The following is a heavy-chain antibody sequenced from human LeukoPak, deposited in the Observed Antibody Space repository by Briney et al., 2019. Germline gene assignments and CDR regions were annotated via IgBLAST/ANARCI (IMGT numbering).Heavy chain of an antibody. CDR2: IIPIFGTA. J-gene: IGHJ5*02. D-gene: IGHD2-2*01. CDR3: ARDGTRSTWFDP. CDR1: GGTFSSYA. V-gene: IGHV1-69*05. Sequence: SVKVSCKASGGTFSSYAISWVRQAPGQGLEWMGGIIPIFGTANYAQKFQGRVTITTDESTSTAYMKLSSLRSEDTAVYYCARDGTRSTWFDPWGQGTLVTVSS.